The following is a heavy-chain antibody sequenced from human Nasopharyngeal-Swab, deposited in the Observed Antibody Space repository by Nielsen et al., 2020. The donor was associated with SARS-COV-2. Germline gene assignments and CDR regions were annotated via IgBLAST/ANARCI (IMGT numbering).Heavy chain of an antibody. CDR1: GESFSGHY. CDR3: ARITPSTHNLDY. CDR2: ISRSGST. Sequence: SETLSLTCAVYGESFSGHYWTWIRQSPGKGLEWIGEISRSGSTTYNSSLKSRLAMSVDTSKNQFSLKLNSVTAADTAVYYCARITPSTHNLDYWGQGILVTVSS. J-gene: IGHJ4*02. V-gene: IGHV4-34*01. D-gene: IGHD5/OR15-5a*01.